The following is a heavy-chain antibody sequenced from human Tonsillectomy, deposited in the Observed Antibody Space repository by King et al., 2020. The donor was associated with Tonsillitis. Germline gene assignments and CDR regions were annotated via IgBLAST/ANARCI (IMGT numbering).Heavy chain of an antibody. V-gene: IGHV3-30*18. CDR1: GFTFSSYG. J-gene: IGHJ6*02. CDR3: AKGPAQLWFNGGMYV. D-gene: IGHD5-18*01. CDR2: ISYDGSNK. Sequence: QLVQSGGGVVQPGRSLRLSCAASGFTFSSYGMHWVRQAPGKGLEGVAVISYDGSNKYYADSVTGRFTISRDNSKNTLLLQMNSLGTEDTAVYNCAKGPAQLWFNGGMYVWGQGTTVTVSS.